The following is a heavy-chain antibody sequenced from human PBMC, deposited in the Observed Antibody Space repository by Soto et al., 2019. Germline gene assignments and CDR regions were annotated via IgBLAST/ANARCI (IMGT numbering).Heavy chain of an antibody. Sequence: PGGSLRLSCAASGLTLSNYWMNWVRQAPGKGLEWVANIDQDGSGKYYVDSVKGRFTISRDNAKNSLYLQMDSLRAEDTALYYCARALTTVASFWGQGTLVTVS. CDR1: GLTLSNYW. V-gene: IGHV3-7*01. J-gene: IGHJ4*02. CDR2: IDQDGSGK. D-gene: IGHD2-2*01. CDR3: ARALTTVASF.